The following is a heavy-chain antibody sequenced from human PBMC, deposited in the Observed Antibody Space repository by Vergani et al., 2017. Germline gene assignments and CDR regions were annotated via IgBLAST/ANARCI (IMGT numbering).Heavy chain of an antibody. Sequence: SLRLSCAASLFTFSSPYMSWIRQAPGKGLSLVSFISSIVNTKYSSDSVRGLFTICMDHAKKSLYLQINSLRVEDTAVYYCARLQKGYSSSFDFWGQGTLGTVSS. CDR1: LFTFSSPY. CDR2: ISSIVNTK. V-gene: IGHV3-11*01. CDR3: ARLQKGYSSSFDF. D-gene: IGHD5-18*01. J-gene: IGHJ4*02.